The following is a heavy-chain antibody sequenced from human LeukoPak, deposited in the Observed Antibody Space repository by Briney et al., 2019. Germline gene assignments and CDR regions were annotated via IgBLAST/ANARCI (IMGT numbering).Heavy chain of an antibody. V-gene: IGHV3-30-3*01. CDR2: ISYDGSNE. CDR1: GFPFRSCP. J-gene: IGHJ4*02. D-gene: IGHD2-21*02. Sequence: GGSLRLSCAVSGFPFRSCPMHWVRQAPGMGLEWVAVISYDGSNEYYADSVEGRFTISRDNSKNTLYLQMNSLRPEDAAVYYCATGEGDQSNYWGQGTLVTVSS. CDR3: ATGEGDQSNY.